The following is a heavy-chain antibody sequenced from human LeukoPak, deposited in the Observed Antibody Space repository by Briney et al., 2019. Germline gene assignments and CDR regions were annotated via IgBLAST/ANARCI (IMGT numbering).Heavy chain of an antibody. J-gene: IGHJ3*02. CDR3: ARAGYSSSWYDGAFDI. CDR1: GFTFDDYG. D-gene: IGHD6-13*01. Sequence: PGGSLRLSCAASGFTFDDYGMSWVRQAPGKGLEWVSGINWNGGSTGYADSVKGRFTISRDNAKNSLYLQMNCLRAEDTALYYCARAGYSSSWYDGAFDIWGQGTMVTVSS. V-gene: IGHV3-20*04. CDR2: INWNGGST.